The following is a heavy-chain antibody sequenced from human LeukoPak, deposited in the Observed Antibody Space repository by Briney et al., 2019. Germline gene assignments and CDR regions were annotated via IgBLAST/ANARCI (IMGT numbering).Heavy chain of an antibody. Sequence: PSETLSLTCTVSGGSISSSSYYWGWIRQPPGKGLEWIGSIYYSGSTNYNPSLKSRVTISVDTSKNQFSLKLSSVTAADTAVYYCARTRAYSYGSNFDYWGQGTLVTVSS. CDR1: GGSISSSSYY. J-gene: IGHJ4*02. V-gene: IGHV4-39*07. CDR2: IYYSGST. D-gene: IGHD5-18*01. CDR3: ARTRAYSYGSNFDY.